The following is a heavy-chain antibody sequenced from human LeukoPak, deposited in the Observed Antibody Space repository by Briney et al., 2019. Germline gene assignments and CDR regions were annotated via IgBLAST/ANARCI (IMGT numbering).Heavy chain of an antibody. V-gene: IGHV1-2*02. CDR2: IQSDSGDT. Sequence: ASVNVSFKTTGYTFTGYHLHWVRQAPGQGLEWMAWIQSDSGDTNYAQKFQGRVTETRDKFTRTSYIEVDRLSSDDTAVYYCARDLTGDLYTFFDYWGQGTLVTVSS. J-gene: IGHJ4*02. CDR1: GYTFTGYH. CDR3: ARDLTGDLYTFFDY. D-gene: IGHD3-16*02.